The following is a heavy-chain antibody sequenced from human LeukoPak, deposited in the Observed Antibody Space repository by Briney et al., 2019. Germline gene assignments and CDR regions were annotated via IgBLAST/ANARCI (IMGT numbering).Heavy chain of an antibody. CDR1: GYTFTGYY. CDR3: AREAATIKENWFDP. V-gene: IGHV1-2*06. Sequence: VSVKVSCKASGYTFTGYYMHWVRQAPGQGLEWMGRINPNSGGTNYAQKFQGRVTMTRDTSISTAYMELSRLRSDDTAVYYCAREAATIKENWFDPWGQGTLVTVSS. CDR2: INPNSGGT. D-gene: IGHD5-12*01. J-gene: IGHJ5*02.